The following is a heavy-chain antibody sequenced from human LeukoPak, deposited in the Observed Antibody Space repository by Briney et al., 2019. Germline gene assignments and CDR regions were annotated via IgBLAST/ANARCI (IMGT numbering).Heavy chain of an antibody. J-gene: IGHJ4*02. CDR2: INPNSGGT. CDR1: GYTFTSSD. Sequence: ASVKVSCKASGYTFTSSDMHWVRQATGQGLEWMGWINPNSGGTNYAQKFQGRVTMTRDTSISTAYMELSRLRSDDTAVYYCARDRFRVVPAAIPDYWGQGTLVTVSS. CDR3: ARDRFRVVPAAIPDY. V-gene: IGHV1-2*02. D-gene: IGHD2-2*02.